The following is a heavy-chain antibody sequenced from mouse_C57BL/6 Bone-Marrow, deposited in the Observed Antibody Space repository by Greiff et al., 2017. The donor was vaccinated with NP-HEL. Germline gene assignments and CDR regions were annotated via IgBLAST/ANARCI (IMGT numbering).Heavy chain of an antibody. Sequence: EVQLQQSGPVLVKPGASVKMSCKASGYTFTDYYMNWVKQSPGKSLEWIGVINPYNGGTSYNQKFKGKATLTVDKSSSPAYMELNSLTSEDSAVYYGARWGIDGYYVRYAMDYWGQGTSVTVSS. D-gene: IGHD2-3*01. CDR1: GYTFTDYY. CDR3: ARWGIDGYYVRYAMDY. V-gene: IGHV1-19*01. CDR2: INPYNGGT. J-gene: IGHJ4*01.